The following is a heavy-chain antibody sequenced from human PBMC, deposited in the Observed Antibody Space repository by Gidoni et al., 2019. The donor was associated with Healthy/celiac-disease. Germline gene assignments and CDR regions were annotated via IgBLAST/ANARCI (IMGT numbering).Heavy chain of an antibody. Sequence: EVQLLESGGGLVQPGGSLRLSCAASGFTFSSYAMSWVRQAPGKGLEWVSAISGSGDSTYYADSVKGRFTTSRDNSKNTLYLQMNSLRAEDTAVYYCAKGLHSIRDYGPRNYYYGMDVWGQGTTVTVSS. CDR2: ISGSGDST. CDR3: AKGLHSIRDYGPRNYYYGMDV. J-gene: IGHJ6*02. V-gene: IGHV3-23*01. CDR1: GFTFSSYA. D-gene: IGHD4-17*01.